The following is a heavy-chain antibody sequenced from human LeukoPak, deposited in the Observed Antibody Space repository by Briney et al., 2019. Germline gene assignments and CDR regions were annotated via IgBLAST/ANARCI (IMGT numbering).Heavy chain of an antibody. J-gene: IGHJ3*02. CDR1: GGSISSGSYY. V-gene: IGHV4-61*02. D-gene: IGHD6-19*01. CDR2: IYTSGST. Sequence: PSQTLSLTCTASGGSISSGSYYWSWIRQPAGKGLEWIGRIYTSGSTNYNPSLKSRVTISVDTSKNQFSLKLSSVTAADTAVYYCAVAVADDAFDIWGQGTMVTVSS. CDR3: AVAVADDAFDI.